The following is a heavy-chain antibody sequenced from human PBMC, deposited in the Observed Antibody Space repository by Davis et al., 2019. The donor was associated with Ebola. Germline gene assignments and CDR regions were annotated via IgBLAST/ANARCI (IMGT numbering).Heavy chain of an antibody. J-gene: IGHJ6*02. CDR2: INSDGSST. V-gene: IGHV3-74*01. CDR3: ARDQLGVTKPGYYYYYYGMDV. CDR1: GFTFSSYS. Sequence: HTGGSLRLSCAASGFTFSSYSMNWVRQAPGKGLVWVSRINSDGSSTSYADSVKGRFTISRDNSKNTLYLQMNSLRAEDTAVYYCARDQLGVTKPGYYYYYYGMDVWGQGTTVTVSS. D-gene: IGHD1-26*01.